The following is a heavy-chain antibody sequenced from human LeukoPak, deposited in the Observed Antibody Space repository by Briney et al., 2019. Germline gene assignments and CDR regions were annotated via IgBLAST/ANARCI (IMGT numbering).Heavy chain of an antibody. CDR1: GFSFSGYG. CDR2: IRYDGSNE. J-gene: IGHJ3*02. CDR3: AKVMAHFLGYCSSTSCHHAFDI. Sequence: GGSLRLSCAASGFSFSGYGMHWVRQAPGKGLEWVAFIRYDGSNEYYADSVKGRFTISRDKSKNTLSLQMNGLRVEDTAVYYCAKVMAHFLGYCSSTSCHHAFDIWGQGTMVTVSS. D-gene: IGHD2-2*01. V-gene: IGHV3-30*02.